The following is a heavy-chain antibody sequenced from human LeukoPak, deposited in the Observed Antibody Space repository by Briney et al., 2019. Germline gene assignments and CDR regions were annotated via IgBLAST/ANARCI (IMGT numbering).Heavy chain of an antibody. V-gene: IGHV3-23*01. CDR3: AANPYSSSRFDP. J-gene: IGHJ5*02. Sequence: GGSLRLSCAASGFTFSSYAMSWVRQAPGKGLEWVSAISGSGGSTYYADSVKGRFTISRDNSKNTLYLQMNSLRAEDTAVYYCAANPYSSSRFDPWGQGTLVTVSS. CDR2: ISGSGGST. CDR1: GFTFSSYA. D-gene: IGHD6-13*01.